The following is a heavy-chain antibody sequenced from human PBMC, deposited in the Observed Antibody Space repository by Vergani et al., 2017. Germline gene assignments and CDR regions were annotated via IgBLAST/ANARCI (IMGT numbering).Heavy chain of an antibody. D-gene: IGHD1-26*01. J-gene: IGHJ5*02. CDR3: ARDHFGSGSYMAWFDP. Sequence: QVHLVQSGVEVKKPGASVKISCRASGYSFIDYYIHWIRQAPGQGLEWMGWINPKSGVTNYAQKFQGRVTMTRDTSIATVYMELTNLRSTDTATFYCARDHFGSGSYMAWFDPWGQGTLVTVSS. CDR2: INPKSGVT. CDR1: GYSFIDYY. V-gene: IGHV1-2*02.